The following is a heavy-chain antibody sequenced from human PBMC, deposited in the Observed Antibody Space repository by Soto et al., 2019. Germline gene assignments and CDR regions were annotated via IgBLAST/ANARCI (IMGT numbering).Heavy chain of an antibody. CDR2: IGRRSDI. CDR3: AREETAWPLAYGLDV. Sequence: GGSLRLSCEAPGFSFSTYSMHWVRRAPGKGLEWVSSIGRRSDIYYADSVKGRFTISRDNAKNSVSLQMNSLRDEDTAVYYCAREETAWPLAYGLDVWGQGTTVTVSS. J-gene: IGHJ6*02. CDR1: GFSFSTYS. D-gene: IGHD2-21*02. V-gene: IGHV3-21*01.